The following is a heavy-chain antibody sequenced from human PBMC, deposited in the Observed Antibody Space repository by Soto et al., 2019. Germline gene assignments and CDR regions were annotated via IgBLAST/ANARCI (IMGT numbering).Heavy chain of an antibody. Sequence: GGSLRLSCAASGFTFSSYTMNWVRQAPGKGLEWLSSISSGSSYIYYAASVKNRFSISRDNAKSSLFLQMNNLRAEDTAAYYCARDILSGGAYPDSWGLGTKVTVSS. D-gene: IGHD3-10*01. CDR1: GFTFSSYT. J-gene: IGHJ5*01. CDR2: ISSGSSYI. V-gene: IGHV3-21*01. CDR3: ARDILSGGAYPDS.